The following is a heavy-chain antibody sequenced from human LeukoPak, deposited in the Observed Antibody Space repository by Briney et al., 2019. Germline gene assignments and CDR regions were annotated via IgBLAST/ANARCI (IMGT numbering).Heavy chain of an antibody. CDR2: INWNGGST. Sequence: GGSLRLSCAASGFTFDDYGMSWVRQAPGKGLEWVSGINWNGGSTGYADSVKGRFTISRDNAKNSLYLQMNSLRADDTAVYYCPRKYDSSGYYDYWGQGTLVTVSS. CDR3: PRKYDSSGYYDY. V-gene: IGHV3-20*04. CDR1: GFTFDDYG. D-gene: IGHD3-22*01. J-gene: IGHJ4*02.